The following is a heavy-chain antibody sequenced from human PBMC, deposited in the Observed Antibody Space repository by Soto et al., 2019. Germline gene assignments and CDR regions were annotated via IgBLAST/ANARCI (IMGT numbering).Heavy chain of an antibody. D-gene: IGHD3-3*01. CDR2: IYHSGST. CDR1: GGSISSGGYS. V-gene: IGHV4-30-2*01. J-gene: IGHJ6*02. CDR3: ARGGGTIFGVVMPGYYYYGMDV. Sequence: QLQLQESGSGLVKPSQTLSLTCAVSGGSISSGGYSWSWIRQPPGKGLEWIGYIYHSGSTYYNPSLKRRVTISVDRSKTQFSLKLSSVTAADTAVYYCARGGGTIFGVVMPGYYYYGMDVWGQGTTVTVSS.